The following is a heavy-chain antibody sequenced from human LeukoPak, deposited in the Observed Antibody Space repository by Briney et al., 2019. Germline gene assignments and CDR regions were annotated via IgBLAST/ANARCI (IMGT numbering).Heavy chain of an antibody. CDR2: ISSSGSTI. V-gene: IGHV3-11*01. D-gene: IGHD2-15*01. CDR1: GFTFSDYY. CDR3: AKASGGSCYSALDS. J-gene: IGHJ4*02. Sequence: GGSLRLSCAASGFTFSDYYMSWIRQAPGKGLEWVSYISSSGSTIYYADSVKGRFTISRDNSKNTLYLQMNSLRAEDTAAYYCAKASGGSCYSALDSWGQGTLVTVSS.